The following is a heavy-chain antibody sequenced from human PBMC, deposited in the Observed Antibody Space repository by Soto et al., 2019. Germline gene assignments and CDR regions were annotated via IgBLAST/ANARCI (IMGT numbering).Heavy chain of an antibody. J-gene: IGHJ4*02. Sequence: GGSLRLSCAASGFSFKDYYMTWMRQTPEKGLEWISTITSSGGNAYYAASVKGRVTISRDNAHNSLYLQMSGLRAEDTALYYCERDMYTNYVNYFDIWGQGTLVTVSS. V-gene: IGHV3-11*01. CDR3: ERDMYTNYVNYFDI. CDR2: ITSSGGNA. D-gene: IGHD3-16*01. CDR1: GFSFKDYY.